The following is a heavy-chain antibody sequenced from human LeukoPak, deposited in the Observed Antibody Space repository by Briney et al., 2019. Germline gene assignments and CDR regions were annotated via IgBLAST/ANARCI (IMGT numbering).Heavy chain of an antibody. CDR1: GYSFTSYW. CDR3: ARHRGYDSSGHPGDY. V-gene: IGHV5-51*01. J-gene: IGHJ4*02. Sequence: GESLKISCKGSGYSFTSYWIGWVRQMPGKGLEWMGIIYPGDSDTRYSPSFQGRVTISADKSISTAYLQWSSLKASDTAMYYCARHRGYDSSGHPGDYWGQGTLVTVSS. CDR2: IYPGDSDT. D-gene: IGHD3-22*01.